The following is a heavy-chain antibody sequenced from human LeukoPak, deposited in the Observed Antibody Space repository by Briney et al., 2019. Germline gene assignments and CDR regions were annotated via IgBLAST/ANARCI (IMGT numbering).Heavy chain of an antibody. V-gene: IGHV3-7*01. CDR1: GFTFSNYW. CDR3: AREAHYYGSGSYDAFDI. J-gene: IGHJ3*02. Sequence: GGSLRLPCAASGFTFSNYWMSWVRQAPGTGLEWVANIKQDGGGKYYVDSVKGRFTISRDNAKNSLYLQMNSLRAEDTAVYYCAREAHYYGSGSYDAFDIWGQGTMVTVSS. CDR2: IKQDGGGK. D-gene: IGHD3-10*01.